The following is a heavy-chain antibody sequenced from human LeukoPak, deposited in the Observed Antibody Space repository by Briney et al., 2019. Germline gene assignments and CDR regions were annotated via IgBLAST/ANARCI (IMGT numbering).Heavy chain of an antibody. J-gene: IGHJ6*03. CDR1: GGSISSYY. Sequence: SETLSLTCTVSGGSISSYYWSWIRQPPGKGLEWIGEINHSGSTNYNPSLKSRVTISVDTSKNQFSLKLSSVTAADTAVYYCARILAATAGSMDVWGRGTTVTVSS. D-gene: IGHD1-14*01. CDR2: INHSGST. CDR3: ARILAATAGSMDV. V-gene: IGHV4-34*01.